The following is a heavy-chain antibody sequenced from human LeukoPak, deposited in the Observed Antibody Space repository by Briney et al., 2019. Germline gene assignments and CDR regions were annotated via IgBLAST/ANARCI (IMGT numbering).Heavy chain of an antibody. Sequence: GGSLRLSCAASGFTFSSYEMNWVRQAPGKGLEWVSYISSSGSTIYYADSVKGRFTISRDNAKNSLYLQMSSLRAEDTAVYYCARDDIVVVVAATPYYYGMDVWGKGTTVTVSS. J-gene: IGHJ6*04. CDR1: GFTFSSYE. V-gene: IGHV3-48*03. CDR2: ISSSGSTI. D-gene: IGHD2-15*01. CDR3: ARDDIVVVVAATPYYYGMDV.